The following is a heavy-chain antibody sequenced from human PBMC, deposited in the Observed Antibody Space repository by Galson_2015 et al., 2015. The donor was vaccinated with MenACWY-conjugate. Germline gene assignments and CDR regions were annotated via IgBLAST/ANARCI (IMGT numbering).Heavy chain of an antibody. V-gene: IGHV4-59*01. J-gene: IGHJ5*02. CDR2: IHYSGST. D-gene: IGHD2-15*01. CDR3: ARGWGWLPES. CDR1: GGSLSASY. Sequence: LSLTCSVSGGSLSASYWKWIRQPPGEGLEWIGHIHYSGSTNYNPSLKSRVLISIDTSKNQFSLRLSSVTAADTAVYYCARGWGWLPESWGQGTLVTVSS.